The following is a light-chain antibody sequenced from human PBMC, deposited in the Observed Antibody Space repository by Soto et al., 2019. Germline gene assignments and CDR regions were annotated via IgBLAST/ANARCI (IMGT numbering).Light chain of an antibody. J-gene: IGKJ4*01. CDR2: GAS. V-gene: IGKV1-12*01. CDR1: HGISNW. CDR3: QQTRSVFPRT. Sequence: DIQMTQSPSSVSASVGDRVTITCRASHGISNWLAWYQQQPGKAPNLLIYGASSLQSGVPSRFSVGGSETQVTRTISILQTEEFATYYCQQTRSVFPRTYGCGNKVES.